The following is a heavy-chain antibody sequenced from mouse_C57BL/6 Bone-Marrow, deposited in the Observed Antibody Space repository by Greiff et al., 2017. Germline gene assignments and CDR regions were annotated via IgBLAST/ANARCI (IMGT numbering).Heavy chain of an antibody. Sequence: VQLKQSGPELVKPGASVKISCKASGYTFTDYYMNWVKQSHGKSLEWIGDINPNNGGTSYNQKFKGKATLTVDKSSSTAYMELRSLTSEDSAVYYCARGRDITTAVEGYWGQGTTLTVSS. CDR1: GYTFTDYY. CDR2: INPNNGGT. CDR3: ARGRDITTAVEGY. D-gene: IGHD1-1*01. V-gene: IGHV1-26*01. J-gene: IGHJ2*01.